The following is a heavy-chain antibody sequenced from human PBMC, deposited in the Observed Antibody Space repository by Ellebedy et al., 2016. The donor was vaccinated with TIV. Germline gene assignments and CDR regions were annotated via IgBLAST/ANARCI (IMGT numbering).Heavy chain of an antibody. Sequence: SETLSLTCSVSGGSISSSNYYWGWIRQPPGTGLEWIGSGYSNGRPYYNPSLKSRVTISLDTSNNQFSLKVTSVTAADTAVYFCARAGDSGWYFPFDYWGQGALVTVSS. J-gene: IGHJ4*02. CDR3: ARAGDSGWYFPFDY. V-gene: IGHV4-39*01. CDR2: GYSNGRP. CDR1: GGSISSSNYY. D-gene: IGHD6-19*01.